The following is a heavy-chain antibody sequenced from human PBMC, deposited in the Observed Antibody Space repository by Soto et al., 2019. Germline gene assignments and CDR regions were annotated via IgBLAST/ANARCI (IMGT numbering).Heavy chain of an antibody. CDR1: GFSFSTHW. Sequence: GGSLRLSCAASGFSFSTHWMNWVRQAPGKGLEWVASIKQDGSETSYVDSVKGRFSTSRDNAKNSLFLQMNSLRAEDTAVYFCARGSYSHGSGLFEQWGQGTLVTVSS. CDR2: IKQDGSET. J-gene: IGHJ4*02. CDR3: ARGSYSHGSGLFEQ. V-gene: IGHV3-7*01. D-gene: IGHD3-10*01.